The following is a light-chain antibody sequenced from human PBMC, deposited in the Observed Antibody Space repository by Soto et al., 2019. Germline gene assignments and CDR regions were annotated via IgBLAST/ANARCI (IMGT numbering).Light chain of an antibody. Sequence: QLVLTQSPSASASLGASVRLTCTLSSGHSSSAIAWHQQQPEKGPRYLMSVNSDGSHNKGDGIPDRFSGSSSGAERYLTISSLQSEDEADYYCQTWGTGIVIFGGGTKVTVL. J-gene: IGLJ2*01. CDR3: QTWGTGIVI. V-gene: IGLV4-69*01. CDR2: VNSDGSH. CDR1: SGHSSSA.